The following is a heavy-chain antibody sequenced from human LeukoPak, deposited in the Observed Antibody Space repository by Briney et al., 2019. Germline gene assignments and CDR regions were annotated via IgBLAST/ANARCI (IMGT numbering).Heavy chain of an antibody. D-gene: IGHD3-9*01. V-gene: IGHV2-5*01. CDR3: AHRHHNILTGYDAFDI. CDR1: GFSLSTSGVG. CDR2: IYWNDDK. Sequence: SGPTLVNPTQTLTLTCTFSGFSLSTSGVGVGWIRQPPGKALEWLALIYWNDDKRYSPSLKSRLTITKDTSKNQVVLTMTNMDPVDTATYYCAHRHHNILTGYDAFDIWGQGTMVTVSS. J-gene: IGHJ3*02.